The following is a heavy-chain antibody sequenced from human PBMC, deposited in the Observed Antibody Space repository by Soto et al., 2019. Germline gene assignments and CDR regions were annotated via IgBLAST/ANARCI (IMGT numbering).Heavy chain of an antibody. CDR1: GFTFSSYA. J-gene: IGHJ6*02. V-gene: IGHV3-30-3*01. CDR3: ARDAYYGDYTHKSYGMDV. D-gene: IGHD4-17*01. CDR2: ISYDGSNK. Sequence: GGSLRLSCAASGFTFSSYAMHWVRQAPGKGLEWVAVISYDGSNKYYADSVKGRFTISRDNSKNTLYLQMNSLRAEDTAVYYCARDAYYGDYTHKSYGMDVWGQGTTVTVSS.